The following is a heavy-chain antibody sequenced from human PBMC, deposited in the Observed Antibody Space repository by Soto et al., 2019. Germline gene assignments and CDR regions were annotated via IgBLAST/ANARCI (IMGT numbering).Heavy chain of an antibody. J-gene: IGHJ5*02. CDR3: ARHGSDSGWFFFDP. Sequence: SETLSLTCSLSGGAISCHYWIWIRQPPGKGLEWIGYVSYSGSTDYHPSLKSRVTISIDSSKNQFSLQMMSVTAADTAIYYCARHGSDSGWFFFDPWGQGALVTVSS. D-gene: IGHD6-19*01. CDR1: GGAISCHY. V-gene: IGHV4-59*08. CDR2: VSYSGST.